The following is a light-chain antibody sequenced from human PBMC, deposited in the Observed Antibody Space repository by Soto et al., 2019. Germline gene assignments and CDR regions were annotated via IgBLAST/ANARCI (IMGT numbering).Light chain of an antibody. CDR3: LHHNGYPPV. Sequence: DIQMTQSPSSLSASVVDTVTITCRASQHITNDCAWYQQKAGRAPKCLILLASRLQTGVPSRFSGSGSGTEFTLTISSLQPEDFATYYCLHHNGYPPVFGQGTKVEIK. V-gene: IGKV1-17*01. CDR1: QHITND. CDR2: LAS. J-gene: IGKJ2*01.